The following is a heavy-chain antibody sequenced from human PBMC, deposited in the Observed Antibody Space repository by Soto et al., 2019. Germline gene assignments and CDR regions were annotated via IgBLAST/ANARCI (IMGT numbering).Heavy chain of an antibody. J-gene: IGHJ4*02. CDR3: ARDKYYGSGSYYPLDY. CDR2: IWYDGSNK. CDR1: GFTFSSYG. D-gene: IGHD3-10*01. V-gene: IGHV3-33*01. Sequence: GGSLRLSCAASGFTFSSYGMHWVRQAPGKGLEWVAVIWYDGSNKYYADSVKGRFTISRDNSKNTLYLQMNSLRAEDTAVYYCARDKYYGSGSYYPLDYWGQGTLVTVSS.